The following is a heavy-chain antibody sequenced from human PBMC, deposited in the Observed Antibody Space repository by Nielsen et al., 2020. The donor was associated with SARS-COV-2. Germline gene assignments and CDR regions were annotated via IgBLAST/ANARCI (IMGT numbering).Heavy chain of an antibody. Sequence: VRQAPGKGLEWVSSISSSSSYIYYADSVKGRFTISRDNAKNSLYLQMNSLRAEDTAVYYCARGGSGFEWELLDYYYYYGMDVWGQGTTVTVSS. CDR2: ISSSSSYI. CDR3: ARGGSGFEWELLDYYYYYGMDV. J-gene: IGHJ6*02. D-gene: IGHD1-26*01. V-gene: IGHV3-21*01.